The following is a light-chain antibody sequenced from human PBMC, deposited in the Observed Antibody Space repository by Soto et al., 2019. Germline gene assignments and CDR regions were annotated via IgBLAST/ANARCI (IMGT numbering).Light chain of an antibody. CDR3: LQDYNYPHT. V-gene: IGKV1-6*01. CDR2: AAS. J-gene: IGKJ2*01. Sequence: AIQMTQSPSSLSASVGDRVTITCRASHGIRTDLGWYQQKPVKAPKRLIYAASSLRSGVPSRFRGSGSGRDFTLTISSLQPDDFATYYCLQDYNYPHTFGQGTKLEIK. CDR1: HGIRTD.